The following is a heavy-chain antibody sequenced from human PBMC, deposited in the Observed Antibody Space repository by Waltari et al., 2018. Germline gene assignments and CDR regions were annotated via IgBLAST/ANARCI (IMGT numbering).Heavy chain of an antibody. J-gene: IGHJ6*03. D-gene: IGHD3-10*01. CDR2: IYYSGST. Sequence: QVQLQESGPGLVKPSETLSLTCTVSGGSISSYYRCWIRQPPGKGLEWIGYIYYSGSTNYNPSLKSRVTISVDTSKNQFSLKLSSVTAADTAVYYCARDGAKYGSGYYMDVWGKGTTVTVSS. V-gene: IGHV4-59*01. CDR3: ARDGAKYGSGYYMDV. CDR1: GGSISSYY.